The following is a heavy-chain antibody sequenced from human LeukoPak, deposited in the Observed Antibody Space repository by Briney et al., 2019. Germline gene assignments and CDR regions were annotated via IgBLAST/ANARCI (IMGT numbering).Heavy chain of an antibody. CDR1: GGSLSSSGYY. Sequence: SETLSLTCTVSGGSLSSSGYYWGWIRQPPGKGLEWIGSISSGGSTHYIPSLKSRVTISVDTSKNLFSLKLSSVTAADTAVYYCARRSYDGSGYYYVDYWGQGTLVTVSS. CDR2: ISSGGST. V-gene: IGHV4-39*01. D-gene: IGHD3-22*01. CDR3: ARRSYDGSGYYYVDY. J-gene: IGHJ4*02.